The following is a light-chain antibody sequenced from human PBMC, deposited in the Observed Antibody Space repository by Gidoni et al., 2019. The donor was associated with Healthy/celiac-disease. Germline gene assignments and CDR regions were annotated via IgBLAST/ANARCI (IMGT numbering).Light chain of an antibody. CDR2: EAS. CDR3: QHYGGT. CDR1: QSISNW. V-gene: IGKV1-5*01. J-gene: IGKJ1*01. Sequence: DIQMTQSPSTLSASVGDRVTISCRASQSISNWLAWYQQKPGKAPKLLIYEASSLETGVPSRFSGRGSGTEFTLTIKNLQPDDFATYYCQHYGGTFXQXTKVEIK.